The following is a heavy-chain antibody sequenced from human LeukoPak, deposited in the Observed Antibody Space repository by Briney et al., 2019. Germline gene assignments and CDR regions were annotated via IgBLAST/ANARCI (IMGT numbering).Heavy chain of an antibody. Sequence: SETLSLTCAVYGGSFSPYYWSWIRQPPGEGLEWIGEINHSGSTNYNPSLKSRVTISVDTSKNQFSLRLSSVTAADTAVYHCARGGFYCGGDCYVDYWGQGTLVTVSS. CDR2: INHSGST. J-gene: IGHJ4*02. D-gene: IGHD2-21*02. CDR1: GGSFSPYY. CDR3: ARGGFYCGGDCYVDY. V-gene: IGHV4-34*01.